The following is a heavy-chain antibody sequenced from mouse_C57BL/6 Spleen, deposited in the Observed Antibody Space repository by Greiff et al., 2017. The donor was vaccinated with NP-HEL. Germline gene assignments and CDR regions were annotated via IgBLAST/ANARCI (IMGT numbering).Heavy chain of an antibody. V-gene: IGHV5-17*01. Sequence: EVMLVESGGGLVKPGGSLKLSCAASGFTFSDYGMHWVRQAPEKGLEWVAYISSGSSTIYYADTVKGRFTISRDNAKNTLFLQMTSLRSEDTAMYYCARQGGSSTYWYFDVWGTGTTVTVSS. J-gene: IGHJ1*03. CDR2: ISSGSSTI. D-gene: IGHD1-1*01. CDR1: GFTFSDYG. CDR3: ARQGGSSTYWYFDV.